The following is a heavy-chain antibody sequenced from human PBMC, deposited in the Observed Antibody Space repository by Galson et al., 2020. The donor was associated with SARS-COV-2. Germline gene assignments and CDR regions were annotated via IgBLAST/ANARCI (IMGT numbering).Heavy chain of an antibody. V-gene: IGHV4-39*01. CDR1: GGSISSSSYY. J-gene: IGHJ4*02. CDR2: IYYSGST. D-gene: IGHD3-3*01. Sequence: SETLSLTCTVSGGSISSSSYYWGWIRQPPGKGLEWIGSIYYSGSTYYNPSLKSRVTISVDTSKNQFSLKLSSVTAADTAVYYCARTTIFGVVDRFDYWCQGTLVPVSS. CDR3: ARTTIFGVVDRFDY.